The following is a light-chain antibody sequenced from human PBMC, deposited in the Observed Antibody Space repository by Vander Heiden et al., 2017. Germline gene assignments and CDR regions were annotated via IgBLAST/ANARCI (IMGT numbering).Light chain of an antibody. J-gene: IGKJ5*01. V-gene: IGKV3-11*01. CDR2: EAS. Sequence: IVLTQSPAPLSFSPGDRATLSCRASQTVNRYLAWYQQKPGQAPRLLIYEASNRATGLPARFRGSGSGTDFTLTISSLEPEDFAVYYCKQRSTWPVTFGQGTLLEIK. CDR1: QTVNRY. CDR3: KQRSTWPVT.